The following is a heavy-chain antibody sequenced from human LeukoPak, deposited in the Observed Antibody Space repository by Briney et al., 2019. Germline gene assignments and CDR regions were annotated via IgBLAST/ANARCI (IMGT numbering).Heavy chain of an antibody. V-gene: IGHV3-48*04. CDR2: ITLSSSTT. D-gene: IGHD2-15*01. J-gene: IGHJ4*02. CDR3: ARQYCSGGSCLTYFDY. Sequence: PGGSLRLSCAASGFNFNNYNMNWVRQAPGKGLEWVSYITLSSSTTYYADSVKGRFTISRDNAKNSLYLQMNSLRAEDTAVYYCARQYCSGGSCLTYFDYWGQGTLVTVPS. CDR1: GFNFNNYN.